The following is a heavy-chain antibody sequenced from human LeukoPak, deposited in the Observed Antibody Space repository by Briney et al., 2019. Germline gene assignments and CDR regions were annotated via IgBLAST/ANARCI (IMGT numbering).Heavy chain of an antibody. D-gene: IGHD3-22*01. CDR3: ARGMSATSGYLELEY. CDR2: ISGSGGNT. CDR1: GFTFSRYA. Sequence: PGGSLRLSCAASGFTFSRYAMSWVRQSPGKGLEWVSAISGSGGNTYSADSVKGRCTISRDNSLQPLFLHMNSLRAEDTAAYYCARGMSATSGYLELEYWGQGALVTDST. V-gene: IGHV3-23*01. J-gene: IGHJ4*02.